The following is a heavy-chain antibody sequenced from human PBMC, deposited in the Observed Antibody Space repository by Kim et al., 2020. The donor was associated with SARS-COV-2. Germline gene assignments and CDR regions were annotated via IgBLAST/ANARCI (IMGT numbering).Heavy chain of an antibody. CDR1: GFTFDDYG. J-gene: IGHJ4*02. Sequence: GGSLRLSCAASGFTFDDYGMSWVRQAPGKGLEWVSGINRNRDSTGYADSVKGRFTISRDNAKNSLFLQMNSPRPEDTALYHCVRGYAGGPFDLWGQGTLV. V-gene: IGHV3-20*01. CDR2: INRNRDST. CDR3: VRGYAGGPFDL. D-gene: IGHD3-16*01.